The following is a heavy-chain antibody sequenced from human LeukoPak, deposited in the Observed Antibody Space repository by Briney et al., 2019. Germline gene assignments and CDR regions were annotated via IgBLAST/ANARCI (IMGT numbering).Heavy chain of an antibody. Sequence: ASVKVSCKASGYTFTNYYMHWVRQAPGQGLEWMGRINPNNGGTNYAQKFQGRVTMTGDTSIGTAYMELSSLRSDDTAVYYCTRESGSYHGNDYWGQGTLVTVSS. D-gene: IGHD1-26*01. CDR2: INPNNGGT. J-gene: IGHJ4*02. CDR1: GYTFTNYY. V-gene: IGHV1-2*06. CDR3: TRESGSYHGNDY.